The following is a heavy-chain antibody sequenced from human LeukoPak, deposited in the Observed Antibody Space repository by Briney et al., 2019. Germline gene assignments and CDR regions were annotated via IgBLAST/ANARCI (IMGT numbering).Heavy chain of an antibody. D-gene: IGHD3-16*02. J-gene: IGHJ4*02. CDR2: ISSNRGST. CDR1: GFTFSSYA. CDR3: ARGFPLGELSLFDY. V-gene: IGHV3-64*01. Sequence: GGSLRLSCAASGFTFSSYAMHWVRQAPGQGLEYVSAISSNRGSTNNANSAKGRFTISRDNSKMTLYLLMGSLRAEDMAVYYCARGFPLGELSLFDYWGQGTLVTVSS.